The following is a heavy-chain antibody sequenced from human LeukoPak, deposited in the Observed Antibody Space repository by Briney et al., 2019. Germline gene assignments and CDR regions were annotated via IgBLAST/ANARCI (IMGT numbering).Heavy chain of an antibody. CDR2: IQHDGSDK. CDR1: GFIFSVYW. CDR3: VRLVAASHWFDP. Sequence: PGGSLRLSCAASGFIFSVYWITWVRQAPGKGLEWVANIQHDGSDKYYVDSVKGLFTISRDNAKNSLYLQMNNLRVEDTAVYYCVRLVAASHWFDPWGQGTLVTVSS. J-gene: IGHJ5*02. D-gene: IGHD2-15*01. V-gene: IGHV3-7*01.